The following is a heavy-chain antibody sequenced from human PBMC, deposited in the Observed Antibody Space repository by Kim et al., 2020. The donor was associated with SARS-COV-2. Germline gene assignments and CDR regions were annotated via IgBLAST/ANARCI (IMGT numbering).Heavy chain of an antibody. CDR3: AKGSGSGWSFWYFDL. CDR1: GFTFSSYG. V-gene: IGHV3-30*18. D-gene: IGHD6-19*01. CDR2: ISYDGSNK. Sequence: GGSLRLSCAASGFTFSSYGMHWVRQAPGKGLEWVAVISYDGSNKYYTDSVKGRFTISRDNSKSTLYLQMNSLRAEDTAVYYCAKGSGSGWSFWYFDLWGRGTLLTVSS. J-gene: IGHJ2*01.